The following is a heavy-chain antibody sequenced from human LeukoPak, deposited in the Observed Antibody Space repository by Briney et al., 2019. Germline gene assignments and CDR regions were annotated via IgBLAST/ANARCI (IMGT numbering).Heavy chain of an antibody. CDR3: ARGVPSSEIVVVPAAIAD. CDR2: MNPNSGNT. Sequence: EASVKVSCEASENTFTNYYMHWVRQAPGQGLEWMGWMNPNSGNTGYAQKFQGRVTMTRNTSISTAYMELSSLRSEDTAVYYCARGVPSSEIVVVPAAIADWGQGTLVTASS. J-gene: IGHJ4*02. CDR1: ENTFTNYY. D-gene: IGHD2-2*01. V-gene: IGHV1-8*01.